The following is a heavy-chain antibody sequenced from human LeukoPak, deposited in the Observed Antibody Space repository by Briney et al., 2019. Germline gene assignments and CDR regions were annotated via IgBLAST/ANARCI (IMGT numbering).Heavy chain of an antibody. V-gene: IGHV1-18*01. D-gene: IGHD6-19*01. Sequence: ASVKVSCKASGYTFTSYGISWVRQAPGQGLEWMGWISAYNGNTNYAQKLQGRVTMTRDTSISTAYMELSRLRSDDTAVYYCARTVAGRNDAFDIWGQGTMVTVSS. CDR3: ARTVAGRNDAFDI. CDR2: ISAYNGNT. J-gene: IGHJ3*02. CDR1: GYTFTSYG.